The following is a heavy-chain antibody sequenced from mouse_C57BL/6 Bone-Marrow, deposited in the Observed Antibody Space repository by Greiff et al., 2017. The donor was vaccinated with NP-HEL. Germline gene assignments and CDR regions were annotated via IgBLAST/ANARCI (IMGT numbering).Heavy chain of an antibody. V-gene: IGHV1-76*01. J-gene: IGHJ2*01. CDR3: ARLDSSGHFDY. CDR2: IYPGSGNT. D-gene: IGHD3-2*02. CDR1: GYTFTDYY. Sequence: VQLQQSGAELVRPGASVKLSCKASGYTFTDYYINWVKQRPGQGLEWIARIYPGSGNTYYNEKFKGKATLTAEKSSSTAYMQLSSLTSEDSAVYFCARLDSSGHFDYWGQGTTLTVSS.